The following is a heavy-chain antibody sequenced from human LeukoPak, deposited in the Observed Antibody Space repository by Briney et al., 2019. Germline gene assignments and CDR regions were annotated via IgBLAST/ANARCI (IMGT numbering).Heavy chain of an antibody. CDR3: ARDRGYSSSWSFTQDYYMDV. J-gene: IGHJ6*03. V-gene: IGHV3-33*01. CDR1: GFTFRSYG. Sequence: PGRYLRRYCAASGFTFRSYGMHWVRQAPGKGLEWVALIWFDGSDKSYADSVKGRFTISRDNSKNTLYLQMNSLRAGDTAVYYCARDRGYSSSWSFTQDYYMDVWGKGTTVTVSS. D-gene: IGHD6-13*01. CDR2: IWFDGSDK.